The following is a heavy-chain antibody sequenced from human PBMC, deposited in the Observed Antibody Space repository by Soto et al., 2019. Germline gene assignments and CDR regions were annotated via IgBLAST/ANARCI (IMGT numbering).Heavy chain of an antibody. CDR1: GFTFSSYW. J-gene: IGHJ6*02. CDR3: ARAFLGATDYYYGMDV. V-gene: IGHV3-74*01. CDR2: INSDGSST. Sequence: GGSLRLSCAASGFTFSSYWMHWVRQAPGKGLVWVSRINSDGSSTSYADSVKGRFTISRDNAKNTLYLQMNSLRAEDTAVYYCARAFLGATDYYYGMDVWGQGTTVTVSS. D-gene: IGHD1-26*01.